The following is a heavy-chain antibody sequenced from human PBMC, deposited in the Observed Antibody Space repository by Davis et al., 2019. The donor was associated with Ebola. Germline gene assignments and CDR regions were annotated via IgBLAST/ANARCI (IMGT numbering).Heavy chain of an antibody. CDR1: GFTVSSNY. CDR2: IYSGGST. CDR3: AKRAASYYYYYGMDV. J-gene: IGHJ6*02. V-gene: IGHV3-53*01. Sequence: GESLKISCAASGFTVSSNYMSWVRQAPGKGLEWVSVIYSGGSTYYADSVKGRFTISRDNSKNTLYLQMNSLRAEDTAVYYCAKRAASYYYYYGMDVWGQGTTVTVSS. D-gene: IGHD6-13*01.